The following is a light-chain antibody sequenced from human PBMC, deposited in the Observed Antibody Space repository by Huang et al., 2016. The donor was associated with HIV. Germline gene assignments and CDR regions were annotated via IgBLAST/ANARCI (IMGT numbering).Light chain of an antibody. J-gene: IGKJ2*01. CDR1: QNLLHSSGHNR. Sequence: VMTQSPLSLPVSPGQPASISCTSSQNLLHSSGHNRLDWYLQKPGQSPQLLIFLTSNRASGVPDKFTGSGSGSNFTLSINKVQPDDVGIYYCMQGLQTPPTFGQGTKLEI. CDR3: MQGLQTPPT. CDR2: LTS. V-gene: IGKV2-28*01.